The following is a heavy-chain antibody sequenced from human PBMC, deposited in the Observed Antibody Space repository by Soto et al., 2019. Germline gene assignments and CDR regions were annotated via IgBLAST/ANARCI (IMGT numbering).Heavy chain of an antibody. CDR3: ARGTVVDTVPFDY. J-gene: IGHJ4*02. Sequence: SETLSLTCAVSTYSISSGYYWGWIRQPPGKGLEWIGSIYHSGSTYYNPSLKSRVTISVDTSKNQFSLKLSSVNAADTAVYYCARGTVVDTVPFDYWGQGXLVTVSS. CDR2: IYHSGST. CDR1: TYSISSGYY. V-gene: IGHV4-38-2*01. D-gene: IGHD2-8*02.